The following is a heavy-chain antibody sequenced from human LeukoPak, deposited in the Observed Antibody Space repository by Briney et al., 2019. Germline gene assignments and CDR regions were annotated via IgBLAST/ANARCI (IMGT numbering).Heavy chain of an antibody. CDR1: GLTLDKYW. Sequence: GESLRLSCVASGLTLDKYWMTWVRQAPGKGLEWVANIRQDGREKDLVDSVKGRFTISRDNAKNSLYLQMNSLRAEDTALYYCAKASYSSSWYAFDYWGQGTLVTVSS. V-gene: IGHV3-7*03. CDR3: AKASYSSSWYAFDY. D-gene: IGHD6-13*01. CDR2: IRQDGREK. J-gene: IGHJ4*02.